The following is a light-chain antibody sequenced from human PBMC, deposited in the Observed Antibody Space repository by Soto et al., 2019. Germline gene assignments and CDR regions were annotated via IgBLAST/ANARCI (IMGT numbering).Light chain of an antibody. CDR1: SGDICSYNR. V-gene: IGLV2-14*01. J-gene: IGLJ1*01. CDR3: SLTTNTNTRAGV. CDR2: EVT. Sequence: QPSAVSLSHGQTSTVSHAAGSGDICSYNRVSWHQQHPGKAPKLINYEVTDRPSGVSNRFSGPKPGNTASLTISGLQAEDEAESARSLTTNTNTRAGVFVTGTKVTV.